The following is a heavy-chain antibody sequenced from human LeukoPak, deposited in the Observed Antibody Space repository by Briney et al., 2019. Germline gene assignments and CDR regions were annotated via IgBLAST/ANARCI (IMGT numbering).Heavy chain of an antibody. V-gene: IGHV3-21*01. D-gene: IGHD4-23*01. J-gene: IGHJ4*02. CDR3: ARERGYGGNSGSDGY. CDR1: GFTVSSNS. CDR2: ISSSSSYI. Sequence: GGSLRLSCTVSGFTVSSNSMSWVRQAPGKGLEWVSSISSSSSYIYYADSVKGRFTISRDNAKNSLYLQMNSLRAEDTAVYYCARERGYGGNSGSDGYWGQGTLVTVSS.